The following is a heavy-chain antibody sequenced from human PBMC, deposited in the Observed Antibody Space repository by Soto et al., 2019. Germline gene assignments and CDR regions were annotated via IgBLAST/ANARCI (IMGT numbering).Heavy chain of an antibody. CDR3: AHSRCGGDCLRSYSSHYYYGMDV. CDR1: GFSLSTGGVG. Sequence: QITLKESGPTLVKPTQTLTLTCTFSGFSLSTGGVGVGWIRQPPGKALEWLALIYWDDDKRYSPSLKSRLTVTQDTPKNRVVLTMTNMDPVDTATYYCAHSRCGGDCLRSYSSHYYYGMDVWGQGTTVTVSS. D-gene: IGHD2-21*02. CDR2: IYWDDDK. V-gene: IGHV2-5*02. J-gene: IGHJ6*02.